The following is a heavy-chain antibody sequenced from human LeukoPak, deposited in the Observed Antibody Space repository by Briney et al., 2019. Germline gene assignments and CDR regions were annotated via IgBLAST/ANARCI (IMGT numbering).Heavy chain of an antibody. J-gene: IGHJ6*02. CDR3: ARGGFTMVRGVIGAYYYYGMDV. Sequence: SETLSLTCAVYGGSFSGYYWSWIRQPPGKGLEWIGGINHSGSTNYNPSLKSRVTISVDTSKNQFSLKLSSVTAADTAVYYCARGGFTMVRGVIGAYYYYGMDVWGQGTTVTVSS. CDR2: INHSGST. V-gene: IGHV4-34*01. D-gene: IGHD3-10*01. CDR1: GGSFSGYY.